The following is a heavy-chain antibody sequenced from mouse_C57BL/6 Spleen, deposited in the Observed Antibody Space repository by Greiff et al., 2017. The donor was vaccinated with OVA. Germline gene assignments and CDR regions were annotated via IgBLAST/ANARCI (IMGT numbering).Heavy chain of an antibody. CDR3: AMNYYGSAPAY. D-gene: IGHD1-1*01. CDR2: ISSGSSTI. J-gene: IGHJ3*01. V-gene: IGHV5-17*01. Sequence: EVMLVESGGGLVKPGGSLKLSCAASGFTFSDYGMHWVRQAPEKGLEWVTYISSGSSTIYYEDTVKGRFTISRDNAKNTLFLQMTSLRSEDTAMYYCAMNYYGSAPAYWGQGTLVTVSA. CDR1: GFTFSDYG.